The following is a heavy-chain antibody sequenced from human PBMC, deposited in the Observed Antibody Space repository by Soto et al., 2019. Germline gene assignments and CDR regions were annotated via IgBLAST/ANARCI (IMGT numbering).Heavy chain of an antibody. V-gene: IGHV3-48*03. Sequence: PGGSLRLSCAASGFTFSSYEMNWVRQAPGKGLEWVSYISSSGSTIYYADSVKGRFTISRDNAKNSLYLQMSSLRAEDTAVYYCASIDFHYYYGMDVRGQGTTVTVSS. CDR1: GFTFSSYE. CDR3: ASIDFHYYYGMDV. J-gene: IGHJ6*02. CDR2: ISSSGSTI. D-gene: IGHD3-16*02.